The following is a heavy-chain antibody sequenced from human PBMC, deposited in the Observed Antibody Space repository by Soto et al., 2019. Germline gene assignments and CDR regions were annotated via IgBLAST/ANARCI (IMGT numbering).Heavy chain of an antibody. D-gene: IGHD2-8*01. CDR2: IVVGSGNT. J-gene: IGHJ4*02. CDR1: GFTFTSSA. Sequence: GASVKVSCKASGFTFTSSAVQRVRQARGQRLEWIGWIVVGSGNTNYAQKFQERVTITRDMSTSTAYMELSSLRSEDTAVYYCAAVDCTNGVCSVAGNVGLFDYWGQGTLVTVSS. CDR3: AAVDCTNGVCSVAGNVGLFDY. V-gene: IGHV1-58*01.